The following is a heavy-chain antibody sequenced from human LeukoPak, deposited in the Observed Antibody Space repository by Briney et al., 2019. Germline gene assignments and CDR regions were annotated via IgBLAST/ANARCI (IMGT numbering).Heavy chain of an antibody. CDR2: INHSGST. CDR1: GGSISSSSYY. CDR3: ARYSSGWYSGFDP. D-gene: IGHD6-19*01. J-gene: IGHJ5*02. V-gene: IGHV4-39*01. Sequence: SETLSLTCTVSGGSISSSSYYWGWIRQPPGKGLEWIGEINHSGSTNYNPSLKSRVTISVDTSKNQFSLKLSSVTAADTAVYYCARYSSGWYSGFDPWGQGTLVTVSS.